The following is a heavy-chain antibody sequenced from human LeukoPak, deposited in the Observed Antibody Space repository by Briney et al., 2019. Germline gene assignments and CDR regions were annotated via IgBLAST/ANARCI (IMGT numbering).Heavy chain of an antibody. D-gene: IGHD3-10*01. CDR1: GYTLTELS. J-gene: IGHJ4*02. CDR3: ARFGTLKGLDY. CDR2: FDPEDGET. V-gene: IGHV1-24*01. Sequence: ASVKVSCKVSGYTLTELSMHWVRQAPGKGLEWMGGFDPEDGETICAQKFQGRVTMTTDTSTSTAYMELRSLRSDDTAVYYCARFGTLKGLDYWGQGTLVTVSS.